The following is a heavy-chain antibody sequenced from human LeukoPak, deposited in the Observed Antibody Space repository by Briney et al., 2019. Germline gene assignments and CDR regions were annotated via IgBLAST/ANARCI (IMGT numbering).Heavy chain of an antibody. D-gene: IGHD3-10*01. CDR2: IWYDGSNK. CDR3: AREYGSGSYDYLDY. J-gene: IGHJ4*02. CDR1: GFTFSSYG. Sequence: GGSLRLSCAASGFTFSSYGMHWVRQAPGKGLEWVAVIWYDGSNKYYADSVKGRFTISRDISKNTLYLQMNSLRAEDTAVYYCAREYGSGSYDYLDYWGQGTLVTVSS. V-gene: IGHV3-33*01.